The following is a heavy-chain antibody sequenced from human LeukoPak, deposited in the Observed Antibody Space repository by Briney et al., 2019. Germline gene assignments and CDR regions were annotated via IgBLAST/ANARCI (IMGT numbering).Heavy chain of an antibody. CDR3: ARGRYYYDSSFAFDI. D-gene: IGHD3-22*01. V-gene: IGHV3-23*01. J-gene: IGHJ3*02. Sequence: GGSLRLSCAASGFTFSSYAMSWVRQAPGKGLEWVSAISGSGGSTYYADSVKGRFTISRDNANNSLFLQMNRLRAEDTAVYYCARGRYYYDSSFAFDIWGQGTMVTVSS. CDR2: ISGSGGST. CDR1: GFTFSSYA.